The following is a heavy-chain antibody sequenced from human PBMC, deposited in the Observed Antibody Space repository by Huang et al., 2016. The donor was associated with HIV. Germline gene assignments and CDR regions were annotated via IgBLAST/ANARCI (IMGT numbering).Heavy chain of an antibody. D-gene: IGHD6-19*01. CDR3: ARGVAVTGGGAFDI. J-gene: IGHJ3*02. CDR2: SKTKTGEP. V-gene: IGHV7-4-1*02. CDR1: GYTFTNYA. Sequence: QVQLVQSGSELKKPGASVKVSCRASGYTFTNYAMNGVRQAPGQGLEWLGWSKTKTGEPAYAQGFTGRFVFSLDTSVRTAYLQISSLKADDTGVYYCARGVAVTGGGAFDIWGQGTMVTVSS.